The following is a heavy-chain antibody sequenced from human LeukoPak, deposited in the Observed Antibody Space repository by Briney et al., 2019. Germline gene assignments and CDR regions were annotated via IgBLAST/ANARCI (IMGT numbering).Heavy chain of an antibody. CDR2: IYTSGST. V-gene: IGHV4-4*09. D-gene: IGHD3-10*01. CDR1: GGSISSYY. CDR3: ARHLNGYYGAVNYWQDAFDI. J-gene: IGHJ3*02. Sequence: SETLSLTCTVSGGSISSYYWSWIRQPPGKGLEWIGYIYTSGSTDYNPSLKSRVTISVDTSKNQFSLKLGSVTAADTAVYYCARHLNGYYGAVNYWQDAFDIWGQGTVVTVSS.